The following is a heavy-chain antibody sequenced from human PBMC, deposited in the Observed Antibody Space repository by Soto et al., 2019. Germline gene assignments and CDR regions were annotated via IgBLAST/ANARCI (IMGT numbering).Heavy chain of an antibody. J-gene: IGHJ5*02. V-gene: IGHV3-20*04. CDR2: SNWNGGST. CDR1: GFTCDDYG. D-gene: IGHD3-16*01. Sequence: EVQLVESGGGVVRPGGSLRLSCAASGFTCDDYGMSWVRQAPGRGLELVSGSNWNGGSTGYAVSVKGRFTIPRDNAKNFLYLQMNSLRAEDTALYYCARDLGGMSPPWFDPWGQGTLVTVSS. CDR3: ARDLGGMSPPWFDP.